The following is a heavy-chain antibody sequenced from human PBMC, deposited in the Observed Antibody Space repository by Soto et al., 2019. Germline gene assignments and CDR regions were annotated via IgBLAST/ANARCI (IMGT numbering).Heavy chain of an antibody. CDR2: LNGDGTTT. Sequence: EVQLVESGGGLVXPGGSLXLSCAXSGXXXXXXWMXXVRQAPGKGLVWVSRLNGDGTTTNYADSVKGRFAIYRDNAKNTLYLQVDSLRDDDTAVYFCARGIPGHYAVDVWGQGTTVTVSS. J-gene: IGHJ6*02. CDR3: ARGIPGHYAVDV. D-gene: IGHD5-18*01. CDR1: GXXXXXXW. V-gene: IGHV3-74*01.